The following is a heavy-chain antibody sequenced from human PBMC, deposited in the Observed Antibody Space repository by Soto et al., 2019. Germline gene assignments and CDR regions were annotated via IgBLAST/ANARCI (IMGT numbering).Heavy chain of an antibody. J-gene: IGHJ5*02. CDR3: AKDSSWSFDWFDP. D-gene: IGHD6-13*01. CDR2: ISGSGGST. V-gene: IGHV3-23*01. Sequence: GGSLRLSCASSGFTFISYAMSWVRQAPGKGLEWVSAISGSGGSTYYADSVKGRFTISRDNSKNTLYLQMNSLRAEDTAVYYCAKDSSWSFDWFDPWGQGTLVTVSS. CDR1: GFTFISYA.